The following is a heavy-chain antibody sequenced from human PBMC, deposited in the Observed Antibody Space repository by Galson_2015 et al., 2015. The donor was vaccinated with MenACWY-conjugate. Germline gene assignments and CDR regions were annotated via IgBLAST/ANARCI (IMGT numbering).Heavy chain of an antibody. Sequence: SLRLSCAATGFTFSNYGMNWVRQGPGKGLAWVSAISGSGAHTDYAHSVKGPFTISRDTSSNTLSLQMNSLRAEDTALYSCAKDAGHMLPCDYSGQGTLVTVSS. CDR1: GFTFSNYG. D-gene: IGHD1-14*01. J-gene: IGHJ4*02. CDR3: AKDAGHMLPCDY. CDR2: ISGSGAHT. V-gene: IGHV3-23*01.